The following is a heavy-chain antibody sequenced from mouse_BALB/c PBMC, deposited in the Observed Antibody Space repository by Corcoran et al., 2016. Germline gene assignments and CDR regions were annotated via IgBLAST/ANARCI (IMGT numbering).Heavy chain of an antibody. CDR3: DYGSSYAMDY. D-gene: IGHD1-1*01. Sequence: EVQLQQSGPELVKPGASVKISCKTSGYTFTEYTIHWVKQSHGKSLECIGGINPNNGGTSYKQKFKGKATLTVDKSSSTAYMELRSLTSEDSAVYYFDYGSSYAMDYGGQGTSVTASS. J-gene: IGHJ4*01. V-gene: IGHV1-18*01. CDR1: GYTFTEYT. CDR2: INPNNGGT.